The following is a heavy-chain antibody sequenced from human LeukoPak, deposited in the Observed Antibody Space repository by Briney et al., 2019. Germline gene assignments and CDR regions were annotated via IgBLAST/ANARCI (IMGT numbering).Heavy chain of an antibody. CDR1: GYTFTSYD. CDR3: ARVTAAAGIYYYYYYMDV. V-gene: IGHV1-8*03. D-gene: IGHD6-13*01. J-gene: IGHJ6*03. Sequence: ASVKVSCKASGYTFTSYDINWVRQATGQGLEWMGWMNPNSGNTGYAQKFQGRVTITRNTSISTAYMELSSLRSEDTAVYYCARVTAAAGIYYYYYYMDVWGKGTTVTVSS. CDR2: MNPNSGNT.